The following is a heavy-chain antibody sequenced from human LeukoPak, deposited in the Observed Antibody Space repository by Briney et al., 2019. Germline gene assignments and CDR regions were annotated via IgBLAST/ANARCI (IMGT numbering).Heavy chain of an antibody. CDR3: ARGRGAVYLVVAAFFDY. CDR2: IYHSGST. CDR1: GGSISSGGYP. J-gene: IGHJ4*02. D-gene: IGHD2-15*01. Sequence: SETLSLTCAVSGGSISSGGYPWSWIRQPPGKGLEWIGYIYHSGSTYYNPSLKSRVTISVDRSKNQFSLKLSSVTAADTAVYYCARGRGAVYLVVAAFFDYWGQGTLVTVSS. V-gene: IGHV4-30-2*01.